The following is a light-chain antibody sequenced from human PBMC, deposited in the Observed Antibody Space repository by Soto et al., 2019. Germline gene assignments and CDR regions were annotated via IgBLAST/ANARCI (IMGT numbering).Light chain of an antibody. V-gene: IGLV1-44*01. CDR3: AAWDDSLNGYV. J-gene: IGLJ1*01. CDR1: SSNIGSNT. CDR2: SNN. Sequence: QSVLNQPPSASGTPGQRVTISCSGNSSNIGSNTVNWYQQLPGTAPKLLIYSNNQRPSGVPDRFSGSKSGTSASLAISGLQSEDEADYYCAAWDDSLNGYVFGSGTKVTVL.